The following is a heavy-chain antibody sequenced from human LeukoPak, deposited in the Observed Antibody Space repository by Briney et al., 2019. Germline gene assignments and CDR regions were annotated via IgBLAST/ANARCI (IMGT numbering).Heavy chain of an antibody. D-gene: IGHD3-16*02. CDR3: VKDRGGYVWGSYHYFDY. Sequence: PGGSLRLSCSASGFTFSSYAMHWVRQAPGKGLEYVSAISSNGGSTYYADSVKGRFTISRDNSKNTLYLQMSSLRAEDTAVYYCVKDRGGYVWGSYHYFDYWGQGTLVTVSS. CDR2: ISSNGGST. CDR1: GFTFSSYA. V-gene: IGHV3-64D*06. J-gene: IGHJ4*02.